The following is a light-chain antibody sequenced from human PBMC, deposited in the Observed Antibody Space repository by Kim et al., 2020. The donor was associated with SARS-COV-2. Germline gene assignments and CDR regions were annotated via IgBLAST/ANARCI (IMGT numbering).Light chain of an antibody. CDR2: DAS. J-gene: IGKJ1*01. CDR3: QHRKT. Sequence: STLSASVGDRVTSTCRASQTLSGRLAWYQQKPGKAPKLLIFDASTLESGVPSRFRGSGSGTDFILTIRSLQPDDSATYYCQHRKTFGQGTKVDIK. V-gene: IGKV1-5*01. CDR1: QTLSGR.